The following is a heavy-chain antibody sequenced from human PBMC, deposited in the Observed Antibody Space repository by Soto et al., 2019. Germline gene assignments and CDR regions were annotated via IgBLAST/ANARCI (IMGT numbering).Heavy chain of an antibody. V-gene: IGHV3-9*01. CDR2: ISWNSGAI. CDR3: AKAMGPDWLARLDC. J-gene: IGHJ4*02. D-gene: IGHD3-9*01. CDR1: GFTFDDYA. Sequence: ESGGGWVQPGRSLRLSCAVSGFTFDDYAMHWVRQAPGEGLEWDSGISWNSGAIGYADSVKGRFTVLRDNAKSTLYLQMNSLRTEDTALYYCAKAMGPDWLARLDCWGQGTLVTVSS.